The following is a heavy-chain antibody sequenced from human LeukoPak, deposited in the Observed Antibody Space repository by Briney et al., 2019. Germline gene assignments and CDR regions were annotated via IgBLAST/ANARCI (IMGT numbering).Heavy chain of an antibody. Sequence: ASVKVSCKASGYTFTSYDINWVRQATGQGVEWMGWMNPNSGNTGYAQKFQGRVTITRTPSTSTAYMELSSLKTEDTAEYYCTTDPTIAAAGYYYYYYMDVWGKGTPVTISS. D-gene: IGHD6-13*01. CDR3: TTDPTIAAAGYYYYYYMDV. CDR2: MNPNSGNT. J-gene: IGHJ6*03. CDR1: GYTFTSYD. V-gene: IGHV1-8*03.